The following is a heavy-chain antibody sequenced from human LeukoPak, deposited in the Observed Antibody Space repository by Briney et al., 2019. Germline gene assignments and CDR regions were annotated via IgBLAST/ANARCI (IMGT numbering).Heavy chain of an antibody. CDR3: GELAFNTAFDL. CDR1: GFTFSNYW. J-gene: IGHJ3*01. Sequence: PGGSLRLSCAASGFTFSNYWMKWVRQTPGKGLEWLANINQDGSQKYHVDSVKGRFTISRDNAKNSLYLQMNSLRAEDTAVYFCGELAFNTAFDLWGQGTMVTVSS. D-gene: IGHD1-7*01. V-gene: IGHV3-7*01. CDR2: INQDGSQK.